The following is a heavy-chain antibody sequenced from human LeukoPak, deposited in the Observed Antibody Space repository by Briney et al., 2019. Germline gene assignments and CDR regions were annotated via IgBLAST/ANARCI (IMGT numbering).Heavy chain of an antibody. V-gene: IGHV1-69*13. D-gene: IGHD2-15*01. CDR3: ARVDCSGGSCYGY. Sequence: SVKVSCKASGGTFSIYAISWVRQAPRQGLEWMGGIIPIFGTANYAQKFQGRVTITADESTSTAYMELSSLRSEDTAVYYCARVDCSGGSCYGYWGQGTLVTVSS. CDR1: GGTFSIYA. J-gene: IGHJ4*02. CDR2: IIPIFGTA.